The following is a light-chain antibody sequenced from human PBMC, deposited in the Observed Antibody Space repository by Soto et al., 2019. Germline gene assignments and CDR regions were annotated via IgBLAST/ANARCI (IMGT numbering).Light chain of an antibody. CDR2: NNN. CDR3: AAWDDSMNGDV. Sequence: QSALAQPPSASGTPGQRVTISCSGGSSNIGTNAVNWYQQLPGTAPKLLIYNNNQRPSGVPDRFSGSKSGTSASLAISGLQSEDEADYYCAAWDDSMNGDVFGTGNKVTVL. J-gene: IGLJ1*01. CDR1: SSNIGTNA. V-gene: IGLV1-44*01.